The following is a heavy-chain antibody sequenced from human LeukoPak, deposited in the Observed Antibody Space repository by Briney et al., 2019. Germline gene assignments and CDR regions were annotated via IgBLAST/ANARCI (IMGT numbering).Heavy chain of an antibody. J-gene: IGHJ4*02. V-gene: IGHV3-23*01. CDR1: GFTFDDYG. CDR3: AIWETDQGGEFDS. CDR2: ISGSGGST. Sequence: PGGSLRLSCAASGFTFDDYGMNWVRQAPGKGLEWVSAISGSGGSTYYADSVKGRFTISRDNARNSLYLQMNGLRVEDTAVYFCAIWETDQGGEFDSWGQGTLVTVSS. D-gene: IGHD3-16*01.